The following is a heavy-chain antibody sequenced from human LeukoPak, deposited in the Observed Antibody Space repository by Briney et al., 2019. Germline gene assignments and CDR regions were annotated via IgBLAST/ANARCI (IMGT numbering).Heavy chain of an antibody. CDR1: GGSISSRSYY. J-gene: IGHJ5*02. V-gene: IGHV4-39*01. CDR3: ARNSAVATSRSWFDP. Sequence: SSETLSLTCTVSGGSISSRSYYWGWLRQPPGNGLDWIVSIFYSGSTYHNPSLKSRVTISVDTSKSQFSLKLTAVTAADTAVYYCARNSAVATSRSWFDPWGQGTLVTVSS. CDR2: IFYSGST. D-gene: IGHD6-19*01.